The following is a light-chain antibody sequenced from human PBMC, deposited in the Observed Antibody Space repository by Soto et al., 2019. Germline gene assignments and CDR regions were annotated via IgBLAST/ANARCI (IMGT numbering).Light chain of an antibody. V-gene: IGLV2-14*01. CDR1: SSDVGGYNY. J-gene: IGLJ1*01. CDR3: SSYTSSSTDV. CDR2: EVS. Sequence: QSVLTQPASVSGSPGQSITISCTGTSSDVGGYNYVSWYQQHPGKAPKLMIYEVSNRPSGVSNRFSGSKSGNTASLTISGLQAEDEADYYCSSYTSSSTDVLGTGNKVTVL.